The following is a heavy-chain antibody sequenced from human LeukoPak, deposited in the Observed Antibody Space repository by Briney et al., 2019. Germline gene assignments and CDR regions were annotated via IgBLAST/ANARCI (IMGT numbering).Heavy chain of an antibody. D-gene: IGHD3-10*01. V-gene: IGHV4-4*07. CDR3: ARGRGRKDYYMDV. CDR2: IYTSGST. Sequence: SETLSLTCTVSGDSISNYYWSWVRQPAGKGLEWIGRIYTSGSTNYNPSLKSRVTMSVDTSKNQFSLKLSSVTAADTAVYYCARGRGRKDYYMDVWGKGTTVTVSS. CDR1: GDSISNYY. J-gene: IGHJ6*03.